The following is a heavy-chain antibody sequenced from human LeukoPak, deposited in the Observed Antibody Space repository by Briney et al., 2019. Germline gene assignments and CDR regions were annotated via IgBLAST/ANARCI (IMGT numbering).Heavy chain of an antibody. Sequence: KPSETLSLTCAVYGGSFSGYYWSWIRQPPGKGLEWIGEISHCGSTNYNPSLKSRVTISVDTSKNQFSLKLSSVTAADTAVYYCARGLPGYSSGWYLYWGQGTLVTVSS. D-gene: IGHD6-19*01. J-gene: IGHJ4*02. CDR3: ARGLPGYSSGWYLY. CDR2: ISHCGST. CDR1: GGSFSGYY. V-gene: IGHV4-34*01.